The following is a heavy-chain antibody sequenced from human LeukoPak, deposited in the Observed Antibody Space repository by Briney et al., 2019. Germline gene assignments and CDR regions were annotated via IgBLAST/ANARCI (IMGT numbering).Heavy chain of an antibody. CDR1: GYSFTSYW. CDR3: ARHHSSSSSFYYYYYMDV. J-gene: IGHJ6*03. V-gene: IGHV5-51*01. Sequence: GESLKISCKGSGYSFTSYWIGWVRQMPGKGLEWMGIIYPGDSDTRYSPSFQGQVTISADKSISTAYLQWSSLKASDTAMYYCARHHSSSSSFYYYYYMDVWGKGTTVTVSS. D-gene: IGHD6-6*01. CDR2: IYPGDSDT.